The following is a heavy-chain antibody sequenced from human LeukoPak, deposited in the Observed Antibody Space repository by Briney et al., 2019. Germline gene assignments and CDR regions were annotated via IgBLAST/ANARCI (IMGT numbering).Heavy chain of an antibody. Sequence: GGSLRLSCAASGFTFSSYEMNWVRQAPGKGLEWVSYISSSGSTIYYADSVKGRFTISRVNAKNSLYLQMNSLRAEDTALYYCAKGYYDYVWGSYYFDYWGQGTLVTVSS. CDR2: ISSSGSTI. CDR1: GFTFSSYE. V-gene: IGHV3-48*03. CDR3: AKGYYDYVWGSYYFDY. D-gene: IGHD3-16*01. J-gene: IGHJ4*02.